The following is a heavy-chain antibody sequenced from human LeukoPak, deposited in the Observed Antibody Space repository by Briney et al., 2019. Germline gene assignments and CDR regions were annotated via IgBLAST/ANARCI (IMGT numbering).Heavy chain of an antibody. V-gene: IGHV3-53*01. CDR3: ARGHIGMDV. CDR2: IYSDNT. D-gene: IGHD5-12*01. CDR1: GFTVSSNS. Sequence: GGSLRLSCTVSGFTVSSNSMSWVRQAPGKGLEWVSFIYSDNTHYSDSVKGRFTISRDNAKNSLDLQMNRLRAEDTAVYYCARGHIGMDVWGKGTTVTVSS. J-gene: IGHJ6*04.